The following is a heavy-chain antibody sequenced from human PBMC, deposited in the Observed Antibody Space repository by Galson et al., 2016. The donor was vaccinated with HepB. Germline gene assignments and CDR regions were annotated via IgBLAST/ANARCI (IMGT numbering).Heavy chain of an antibody. D-gene: IGHD3-16*01. CDR1: GFTFSGYW. CDR2: ISTDGSIT. J-gene: IGHJ4*02. V-gene: IGHV3-74*01. CDR3: VRDAISWAHDY. Sequence: SLRLSCAASGFTFSGYWMHWVRQIPGKGLVWVSRISTDGSITTYADSVKDRFTISRDNAKNTLYLHMNRLRAEDTAVYHCVRDAISWAHDYWGQGTPVTVTS.